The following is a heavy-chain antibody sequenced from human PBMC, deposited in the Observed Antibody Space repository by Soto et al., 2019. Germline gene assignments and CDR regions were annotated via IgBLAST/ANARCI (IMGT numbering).Heavy chain of an antibody. CDR2: MNPNSGNT. J-gene: IGHJ6*02. CDR3: AGYKTYYYGSSGYYTPNYYYYGMDV. Sequence: ASVKVSCKASGYTFTSYDINWVRQATGQGLEWMGWMNPNSGNTGYAQKFQGRVTMTRNTSISTAYMELSSLRSEDTAVYYCAGYKTYYYGSSGYYTPNYYYYGMDVWGQGTTVTVSS. CDR1: GYTFTSYD. V-gene: IGHV1-8*01. D-gene: IGHD3-22*01.